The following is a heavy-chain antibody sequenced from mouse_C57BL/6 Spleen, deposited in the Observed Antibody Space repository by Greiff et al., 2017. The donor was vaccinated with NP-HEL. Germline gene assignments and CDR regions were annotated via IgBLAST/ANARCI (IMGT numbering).Heavy chain of an antibody. CDR3: ARWDSNYGYFDV. D-gene: IGHD2-5*01. CDR1: GYAFSSYW. Sequence: QVQLQQSGAELVKPGASVKISCKASGYAFSSYWMNWVKQRPGKGLEWIGQIYPGDGDTNYNGKFKGKATLTADKSSSTAYMQLSSLTSEDSAVYFCARWDSNYGYFDVWGTGTTVTVSS. J-gene: IGHJ1*03. CDR2: IYPGDGDT. V-gene: IGHV1-80*01.